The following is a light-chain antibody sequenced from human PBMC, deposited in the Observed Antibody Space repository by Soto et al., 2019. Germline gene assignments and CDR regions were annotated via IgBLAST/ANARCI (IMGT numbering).Light chain of an antibody. CDR1: NSDIGGYNY. J-gene: IGLJ3*02. CDR3: SSYANSGTWV. CDR2: DVS. V-gene: IGLV2-14*01. Sequence: QSALTQPASVSGSPGQSITISCTGTNSDIGGYNYVSWYQQHPGKAPKVMIFDVSSRPSGVSNRFSGSKSGITASLTISGLQADDEADYYCSSYANSGTWVFGGGTKLTVL.